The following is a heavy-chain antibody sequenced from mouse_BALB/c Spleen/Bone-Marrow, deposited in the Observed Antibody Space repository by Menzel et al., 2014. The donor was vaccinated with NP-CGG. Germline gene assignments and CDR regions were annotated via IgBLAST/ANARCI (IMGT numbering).Heavy chain of an antibody. V-gene: IGHV1-5*01. CDR1: GYTFSNYW. J-gene: IGHJ2*01. D-gene: IGHD3-1*01. CDR2: IYPGNSDT. CDR3: TTLARNKFDY. Sequence: VQLKESGTVLARPGAAVKMSCKASGYTFSNYWMHWVKQRPGQGLEWIGTIYPGNSDTTYNQKFKGKATLTAVTSTSTAYMELSSLTNEDSAVYYCTTLARNKFDYWGQGTTLTVSS.